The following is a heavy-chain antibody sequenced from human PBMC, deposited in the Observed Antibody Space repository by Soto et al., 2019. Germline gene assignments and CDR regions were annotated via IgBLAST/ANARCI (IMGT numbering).Heavy chain of an antibody. D-gene: IGHD2-2*01. V-gene: IGHV4-61*01. CDR1: GGSVSSFSYY. CDR3: ARVPYR. Sequence: SETLSLTCTVSGGSVSSFSYYWSWIRQPPGKGLEWIGYIYYSGSTNYNPSLKSRVTISVDTSKNQFSLKLSSVTAADTAVYYCARVPYRWGQGTLVTVSS. J-gene: IGHJ5*02. CDR2: IYYSGST.